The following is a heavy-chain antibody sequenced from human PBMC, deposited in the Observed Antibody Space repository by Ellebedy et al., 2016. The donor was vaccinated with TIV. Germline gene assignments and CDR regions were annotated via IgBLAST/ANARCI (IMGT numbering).Heavy chain of an antibody. Sequence: PGGSLRLSCAASGFTFSSYSMNWVRQAPGKGLEWVSYISSTSGDIFYADSVKGRFTISRDNAKNSLYLPMNSLRDEDTAVYYCARDRVTTVTYFDYWGQGTLVTVSS. CDR1: GFTFSSYS. CDR2: ISSTSGDI. CDR3: ARDRVTTVTYFDY. V-gene: IGHV3-48*02. D-gene: IGHD4-17*01. J-gene: IGHJ4*02.